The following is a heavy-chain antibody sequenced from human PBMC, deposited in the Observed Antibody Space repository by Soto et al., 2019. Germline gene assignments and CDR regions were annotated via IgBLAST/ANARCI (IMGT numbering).Heavy chain of an antibody. D-gene: IGHD2-21*01. CDR2: ITDSGGDT. CDR3: AKGPQASRPYYFDY. CDR1: GFTFSSYA. J-gene: IGHJ4*02. V-gene: IGHV3-23*01. Sequence: GGSLRLSCAASGFTFSSYAMSWVRQAPGKGLEWVTAITDSGGDTYYADSVKGRFTISRDNSKNTLYLQMNSLRAEDTAVYYCAKGPQASRPYYFDYWGQGTQGTVSS.